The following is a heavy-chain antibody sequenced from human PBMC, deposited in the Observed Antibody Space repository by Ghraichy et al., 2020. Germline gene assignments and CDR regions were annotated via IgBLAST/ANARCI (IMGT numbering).Heavy chain of an antibody. CDR1: GYTFTSYY. CDR2: INPSGGST. Sequence: ASVKVSCKASGYTFTSYYMHWVRQAPGQGLEWMGIINPSGGSTSYAQKFQGRVTMTRDTSTSTVYMELSSLRSEDTAVYYCARGQGAVSGYLSDTFYYYYYGMDVWGQGTTVTVSS. V-gene: IGHV1-46*01. D-gene: IGHD5-12*01. CDR3: ARGQGAVSGYLSDTFYYYYYGMDV. J-gene: IGHJ6*02.